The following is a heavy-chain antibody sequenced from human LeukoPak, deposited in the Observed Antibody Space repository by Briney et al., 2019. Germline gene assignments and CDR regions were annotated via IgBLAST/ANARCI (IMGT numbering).Heavy chain of an antibody. J-gene: IGHJ5*02. D-gene: IGHD1-26*01. CDR1: GGSISSYC. CDR3: ARSRGGSYWGWFDP. Sequence: PSETLSLTCTVSGGSISSYCWSRIRQPPGKGMGWLGYIYYSGGTNYNPSLKSRVTISVETSKNQFSLKLSSVTAADTAVYYCARSRGGSYWGWFDPWGQGTLVTVSS. CDR2: IYYSGGT. V-gene: IGHV4-59*08.